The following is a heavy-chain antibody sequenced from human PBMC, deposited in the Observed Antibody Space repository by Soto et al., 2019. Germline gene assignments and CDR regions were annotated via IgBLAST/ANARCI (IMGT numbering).Heavy chain of an antibody. D-gene: IGHD2-15*01. J-gene: IGHJ1*01. CDR2: IYYSGST. V-gene: IGHV4-59*08. Sequence: QVQLQESGPGLVKPSETLSLTCTVSGGSISSYYWSWIRQPPGKGLEWIGYIYYSGSTNYNPSLKSRVTISVDTSKNQFSLKLSSVTAADTAVYYCARLRCSGGSCYSRYFQHWGQGTLVTVSP. CDR3: ARLRCSGGSCYSRYFQH. CDR1: GGSISSYY.